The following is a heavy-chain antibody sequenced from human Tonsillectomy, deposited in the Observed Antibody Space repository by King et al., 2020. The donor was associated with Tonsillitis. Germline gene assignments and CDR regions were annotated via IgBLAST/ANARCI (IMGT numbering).Heavy chain of an antibody. J-gene: IGHJ5*02. CDR1: GFTVSSNY. V-gene: IGHV3-66*01. CDR3: ARGKTIFGALDWFDP. CDR2: IYSGGRT. Sequence: EVQLVESGGGLVQPGGSLRLSCAASGFTVSSNYMNWVRQAPGKGLEWVSIIYSGGRTYYADSVKGRFTISRDNSKNTLYLQMNSLRAEDTAVYYCARGKTIFGALDWFDPWGQGTLVTVSS. D-gene: IGHD3-3*01.